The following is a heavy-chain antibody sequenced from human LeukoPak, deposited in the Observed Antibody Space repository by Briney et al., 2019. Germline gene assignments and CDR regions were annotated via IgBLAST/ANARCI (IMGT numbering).Heavy chain of an antibody. V-gene: IGHV3-11*04. J-gene: IGHJ4*02. CDR1: GFTLSDHY. CDR3: ATKGGVPAAIVGFEH. CDR2: ISSSGSTI. Sequence: PGGSLRHSCAASGFTLSDHYMSWIRQAPGKGLEWVSYISSSGSTIYYADSVKGRFTISRDNAKNSLYLQMNSLRAEDTAVYYCATKGGVPAAIVGFEHWGQGTLVTVSS. D-gene: IGHD2-2*02.